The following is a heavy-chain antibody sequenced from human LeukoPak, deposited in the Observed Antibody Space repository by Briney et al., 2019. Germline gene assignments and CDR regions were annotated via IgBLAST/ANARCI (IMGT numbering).Heavy chain of an antibody. CDR2: IRSKAYGGTT. CDR1: GFTFGDYA. D-gene: IGHD6-13*01. Sequence: PGGSLRLSCTASGFTFGDYAMSWVRQAPGKGLEWVGFIRSKAYGGTTEYAASVKGRFTISRDDSKSIAYLQMNSLKTEDTAVYYCTRDAPYSSSWYPNWFDPWGQGTLVTVSS. V-gene: IGHV3-49*04. J-gene: IGHJ5*02. CDR3: TRDAPYSSSWYPNWFDP.